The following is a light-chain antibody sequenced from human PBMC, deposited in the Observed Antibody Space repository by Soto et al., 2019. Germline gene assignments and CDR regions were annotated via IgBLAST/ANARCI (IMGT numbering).Light chain of an antibody. Sequence: EIVLTQSPATLSSSPGERATLSCRASQSVSSYLAWYQQKPGQAPRLLIYDASNRANGIPARFSGSGSWTDCTHTSSSQDPEDLAVEDGQQRSNWGRLTFGGGTKVEIK. CDR1: QSVSSY. J-gene: IGKJ4*01. CDR3: QQRSNWGRLT. V-gene: IGKV3-11*01. CDR2: DAS.